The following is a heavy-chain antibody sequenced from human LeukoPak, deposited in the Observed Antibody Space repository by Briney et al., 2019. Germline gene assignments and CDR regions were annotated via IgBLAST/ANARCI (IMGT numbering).Heavy chain of an antibody. CDR3: ARRDGYDSTTFDY. CDR2: IYPGDSDT. J-gene: IGHJ4*02. V-gene: IGHV5-51*01. CDR1: GYSFSSYW. D-gene: IGHD5-24*01. Sequence: GESPQISCKGSGYSFSSYWIGWVRQMPGKGLEWMGIIYPGDSDTRYSPSFQGQVTISADKSISTAYLQWSILKASDTAMYYCARRDGYDSTTFDYWGQGTLVTVSS.